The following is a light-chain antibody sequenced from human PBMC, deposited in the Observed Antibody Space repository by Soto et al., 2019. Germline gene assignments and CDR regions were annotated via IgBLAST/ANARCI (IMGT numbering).Light chain of an antibody. J-gene: IGKJ1*01. CDR2: GAS. V-gene: IGKV3-15*01. Sequence: EIVMTQSPATLSVSPGERATLSCRASESVTNNLAWFQLKPGQAPRVLIYGASTRASDIPARFSGSGSGTEFTLTISSLQSEDFAVYYCHQYYDWHGTFGQGTKVDIK. CDR3: HQYYDWHGT. CDR1: ESVTNN.